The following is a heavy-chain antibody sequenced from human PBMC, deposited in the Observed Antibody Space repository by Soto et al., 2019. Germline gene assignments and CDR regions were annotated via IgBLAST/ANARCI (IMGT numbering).Heavy chain of an antibody. V-gene: IGHV1-18*01. CDR2: ISAYNGNT. CDR1: GYTFTSYG. J-gene: IGHJ6*02. Sequence: ASVKVSCTASGYTFTSYGISWVRQAPGKGLEWMGWISAYNGNTNYAQKLQGRVTMTTDTSTSTAYMELRSLRSDDTAVYYCARDFIAAAGTFYYGMDVWGQGTTVTVSS. D-gene: IGHD6-13*01. CDR3: ARDFIAAAGTFYYGMDV.